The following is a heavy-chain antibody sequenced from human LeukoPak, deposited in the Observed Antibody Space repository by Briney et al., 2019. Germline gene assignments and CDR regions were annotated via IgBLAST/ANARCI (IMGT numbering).Heavy chain of an antibody. Sequence: GESLKISCKGSGYTLTSYWIAWVRQMPGKGLEWMGIIYPGNSDTRYSPSFQGEVTISADKSITTAYLQWSSLKASDTAIYYCARPRSSGSYYWDAFDIWGQGTRVTVSS. CDR1: GYTLTSYW. V-gene: IGHV5-51*01. J-gene: IGHJ3*02. CDR2: IYPGNSDT. CDR3: ARPRSSGSYYWDAFDI. D-gene: IGHD3-10*01.